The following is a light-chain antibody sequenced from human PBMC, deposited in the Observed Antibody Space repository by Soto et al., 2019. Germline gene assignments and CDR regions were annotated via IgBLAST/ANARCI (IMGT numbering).Light chain of an antibody. J-gene: IGKJ2*01. CDR2: AAS. CDR3: QQYGSSSYT. V-gene: IGKV3-20*01. CDR1: QSISSSY. Sequence: EIVLTQSPGTLSLSPGERATLSCRASQSISSSYLAWYQQKPGQAPRLLINAASSRATGIPDRFSGSGSGTDFTLTISRLEPEDFAVYYCQQYGSSSYTFGQGTQLEIK.